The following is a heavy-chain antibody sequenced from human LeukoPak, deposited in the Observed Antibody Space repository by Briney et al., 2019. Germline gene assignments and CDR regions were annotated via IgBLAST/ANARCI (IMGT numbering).Heavy chain of an antibody. V-gene: IGHV4-34*01. CDR1: GGSFSGYY. Sequence: SETLSLTCAVYGGSFSGYYWTWIRQPPGRGLEWIGGIYHSGYTFYNPSLKSRVTISVDKSKNQFSLKLSSVTAADTAVYYCARAEGSSGWYEGYWGQGTLVTVSS. D-gene: IGHD6-19*01. J-gene: IGHJ4*02. CDR3: ARAEGSSGWYEGY. CDR2: IYHSGYT.